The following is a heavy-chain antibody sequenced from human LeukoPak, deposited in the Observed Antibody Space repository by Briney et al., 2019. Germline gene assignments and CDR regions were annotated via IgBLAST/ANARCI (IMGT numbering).Heavy chain of an antibody. J-gene: IGHJ3*02. CDR1: GYSISSGYY. V-gene: IGHV4-38-2*02. D-gene: IGHD1-26*01. CDR2: IFYNGGP. CDR3: ATYSGTYSAFDI. Sequence: SETLSLTCTVSGYSISSGYYWAWVRQPPGKGLEWLGNIFYNGGPYFNPSLKSRVAISVDTSKNHFSLRLNSVTAADTAVYYCATYSGTYSAFDIWGLGTLVTVSS.